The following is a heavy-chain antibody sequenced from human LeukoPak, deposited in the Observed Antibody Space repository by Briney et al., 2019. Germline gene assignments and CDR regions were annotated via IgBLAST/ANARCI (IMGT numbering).Heavy chain of an antibody. D-gene: IGHD6-19*01. V-gene: IGHV3-53*01. CDR2: IYSGRST. CDR3: ATGPGYSSGWYYYFLH. CDR1: GFTVSSSY. J-gene: IGHJ1*01. Sequence: GWSLRLSGAASGFTVSSSYVHWVRQAPGKGLDWVSVIYSGRSTSYTDSAKGRFTVSGDNSKNTLYLQMNSLRAEDTAVYYCATGPGYSSGWYYYFLHWGQGTLVTVSS.